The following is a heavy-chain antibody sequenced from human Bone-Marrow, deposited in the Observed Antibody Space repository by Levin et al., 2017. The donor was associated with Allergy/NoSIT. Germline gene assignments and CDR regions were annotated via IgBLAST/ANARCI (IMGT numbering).Heavy chain of an antibody. CDR2: IGNGGSAT. V-gene: IGHV3-23*01. CDR1: GFTFNTYA. CDR3: ARQLGYCSDGAFYFDY. Sequence: GGSLRLSCAVSGFTFNTYAMSWVRQAPGKGLEWVSAIGNGGSATFYADSVKGRFTISRDNSKNTLFLQMNNLRTEDTAVYHCARQLGYCSDGAFYFDYWGLGTLVTVSS. D-gene: IGHD2-15*01. J-gene: IGHJ4*02.